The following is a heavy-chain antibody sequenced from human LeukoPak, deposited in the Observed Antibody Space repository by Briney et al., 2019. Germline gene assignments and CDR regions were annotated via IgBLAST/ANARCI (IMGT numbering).Heavy chain of an antibody. V-gene: IGHV1-69*01. J-gene: IGHJ6*02. CDR3: ARGRAVAGPKTGDYYYYGMDV. D-gene: IGHD6-19*01. CDR2: IIPIFGTA. CDR1: GGTFSSYA. Sequence: SVKVSCKASGGTFSSYAISWVRQAPGQGLEWMGGIIPIFGTANYAQKFQGRVTITADESTSTAYMELSSLRSEDTAVYYCARGRAVAGPKTGDYYYYGMDVWGQGTTVTVSS.